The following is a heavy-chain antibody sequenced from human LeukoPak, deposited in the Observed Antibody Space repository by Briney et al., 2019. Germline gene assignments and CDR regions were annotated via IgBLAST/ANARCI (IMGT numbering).Heavy chain of an antibody. Sequence: GGSLRLSCAASGFTVSSNYMNWVRQAPGKGLEWVSYISSSGSIIYYADSVKGRFTISRDNAKNSLYLQMNSLRAEDTAVYYCARGDTYYYDSSHGASDLWGQGTLATVSS. V-gene: IGHV3-48*03. CDR1: GFTVSSNY. CDR2: ISSSGSII. J-gene: IGHJ3*01. CDR3: ARGDTYYYDSSHGASDL. D-gene: IGHD3-22*01.